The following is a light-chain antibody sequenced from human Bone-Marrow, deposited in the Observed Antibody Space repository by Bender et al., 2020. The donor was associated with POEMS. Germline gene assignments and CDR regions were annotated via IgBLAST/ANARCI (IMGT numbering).Light chain of an antibody. CDR2: GYN. V-gene: IGLV1-40*01. J-gene: IGLJ3*02. CDR1: SSNTGSGYD. Sequence: QSVLTQPPSVSGAPGQRVTISCTGSSSNTGSGYDINWYQHLPGTAPKLLIYGYNNRPSGIPERFSGSNSVNTATLTISGTQPMDEADYYCQAWDNSAWFFGGGTKLTVL. CDR3: QAWDNSAWF.